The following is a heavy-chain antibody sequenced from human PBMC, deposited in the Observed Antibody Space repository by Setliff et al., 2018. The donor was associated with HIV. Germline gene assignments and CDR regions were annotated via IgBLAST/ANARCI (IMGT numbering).Heavy chain of an antibody. D-gene: IGHD5-18*01. V-gene: IGHV1-69*13. CDR1: GGTFSSYA. CDR2: IIPIFGTA. Sequence: SVKVSCKASGGTFSSYAISWVRQAPGLGLEWMGGIIPIFGTANYAQKSQGRVTITADESTSTAYMELSSLRSEDTAVYYCALPVLGGYSYGYFDYWGQGTLVTVSS. J-gene: IGHJ4*02. CDR3: ALPVLGGYSYGYFDY.